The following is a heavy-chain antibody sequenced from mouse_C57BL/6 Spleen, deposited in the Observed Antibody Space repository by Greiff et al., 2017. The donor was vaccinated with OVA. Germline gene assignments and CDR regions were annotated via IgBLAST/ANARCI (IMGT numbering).Heavy chain of an antibody. D-gene: IGHD3-3*01. Sequence: EVKLVESGPGMVKPSQSLSLTCTVTGYSITSGYDWHWIRHFPGNKLEWMGYISYSGSTNYNPSLKSRISITHDTSKNHFFLKLNSVTTEDTATYYCARDQRLGAMDYWGQGTSVTVSS. J-gene: IGHJ4*01. CDR2: ISYSGST. V-gene: IGHV3-1*01. CDR1: GYSITSGYD. CDR3: ARDQRLGAMDY.